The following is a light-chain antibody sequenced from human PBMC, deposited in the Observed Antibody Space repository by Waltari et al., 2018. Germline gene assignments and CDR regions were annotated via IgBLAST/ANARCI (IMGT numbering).Light chain of an antibody. Sequence: QTVVTQEPSLSVSPGGTVTLTCALSSGSVSSTSYSTWYQQTPGQAPRTLVYKATSRSSWVPDRFSGSILGNKAALTITGAQADDESAYYCSLYTGSGIWVFGGGTKLTVL. CDR1: SGSVSSTSY. V-gene: IGLV8-61*01. CDR3: SLYTGSGIWV. CDR2: KAT. J-gene: IGLJ3*02.